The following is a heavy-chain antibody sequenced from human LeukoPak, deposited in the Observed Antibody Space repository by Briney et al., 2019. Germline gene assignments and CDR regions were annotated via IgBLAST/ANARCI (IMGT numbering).Heavy chain of an antibody. CDR2: ISAGGDSK. V-gene: IGHV3-23*01. D-gene: IGHD5-12*01. CDR3: ASPEGSGYDRPLFDY. CDR1: GFTFSSYG. J-gene: IGHJ4*02. Sequence: GGSLRLSCAASGFTFSSYGMSWVRQAPGKGLEWVSAISAGGDSKYYADSVKGRFTISRDNSKNTLYLQMNSLRAEDTAVYYCASPEGSGYDRPLFDYWGQGTLVTVSS.